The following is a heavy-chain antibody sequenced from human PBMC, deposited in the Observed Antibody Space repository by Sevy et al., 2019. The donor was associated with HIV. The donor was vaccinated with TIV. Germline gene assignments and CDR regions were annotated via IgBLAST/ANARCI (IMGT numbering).Heavy chain of an antibody. CDR2: IKADGSDK. V-gene: IGHV3-7*01. J-gene: IGHJ4*02. Sequence: GGSLRLSCAASGFTFSAYWMNWVRQAPGKGLEWVANIKADGSDKHYVDSVEGRFTISRDNAKNSLYLQMNSLRVEDTAVYCCAQETTERFDSWGQGTLVTVSS. CDR3: AQETTERFDS. CDR1: GFTFSAYW. D-gene: IGHD1-1*01.